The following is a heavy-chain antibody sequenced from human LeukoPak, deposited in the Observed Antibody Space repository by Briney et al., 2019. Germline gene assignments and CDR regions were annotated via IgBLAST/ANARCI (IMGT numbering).Heavy chain of an antibody. CDR2: ISGSGGGT. J-gene: IGHJ4*02. V-gene: IGHV3-23*01. CDR1: GLTLSNYG. CDR3: AKRGVVIRVILVGFHKEAYYFDS. Sequence: GGSLRLFCAVSGLTLSNYGMSWVRQAPGKGLEWVAGISGSGGGTYYADSVKGRFTIYRDNPKNTLYLQMNSLRAEDTAVYFCAKRGVVIRVILVGFHKEAYYFDSWGQGALVTVSS. D-gene: IGHD3-22*01.